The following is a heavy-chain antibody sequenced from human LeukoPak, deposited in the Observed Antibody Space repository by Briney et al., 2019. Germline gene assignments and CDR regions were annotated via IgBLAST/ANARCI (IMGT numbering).Heavy chain of an antibody. CDR3: ARDRNDAFDI. J-gene: IGHJ3*02. V-gene: IGHV3-21*01. Sequence: GGSLRLSCAASGFTFSRHSMNWVRQAPGKGLEWVSSISSSSSYIDYADSVKGRFTISRDNAKNSLYLQMNSLRAEDTAVYYCARDRNDAFDIWGQGTMVTVSS. CDR1: GFTFSRHS. CDR2: ISSSSSYI.